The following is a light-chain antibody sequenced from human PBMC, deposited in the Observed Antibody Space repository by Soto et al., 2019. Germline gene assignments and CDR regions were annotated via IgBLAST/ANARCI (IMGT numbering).Light chain of an antibody. Sequence: QSALTQPRSVSGSPGQSVTISCTGNSSDVGGYDYVSWFQHHPGKVPKLMIYDVTKRPSGVPDRFSASKSGNTASLTISGLQAEDEADYYCCSYGGYFWVVGGGTKLTVL. CDR1: SSDVGGYDY. CDR2: DVT. J-gene: IGLJ3*02. CDR3: CSYGGYFWV. V-gene: IGLV2-11*01.